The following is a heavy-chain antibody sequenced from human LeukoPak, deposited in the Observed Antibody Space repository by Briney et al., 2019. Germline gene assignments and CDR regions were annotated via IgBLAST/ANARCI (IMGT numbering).Heavy chain of an antibody. CDR3: ASAKWDCSSTSCPFDY. Sequence: GGSLRLSCAASGFTVSSNYMSWVRQAPGKGLEWVSVIYSGGSTYYADSVKGRFTISRDNSKNTLYLQMNSLRAEDTAVYYCASAKWDCSSTSCPFDYWGQGTLVTVSS. CDR1: GFTVSSNY. V-gene: IGHV3-66*02. D-gene: IGHD2-2*01. CDR2: IYSGGST. J-gene: IGHJ4*02.